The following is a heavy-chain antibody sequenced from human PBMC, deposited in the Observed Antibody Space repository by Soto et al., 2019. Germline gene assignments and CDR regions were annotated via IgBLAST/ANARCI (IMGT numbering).Heavy chain of an antibody. CDR3: ARDLEAADVFDF. CDR1: GFTFNNYN. V-gene: IGHV3-21*06. Sequence: EVQLVESGGDLVKPGGSLRLSCGVSGFTFNNYNMNWVRQAPGKGLEWVASIGSRGSSYRYYADTVKGRFTISRDIANNSLYLQMDSLRVDDTGLYYCARDLEAADVFDFWGQGTLVTVSS. J-gene: IGHJ3*01. D-gene: IGHD6-13*01. CDR2: IGSRGSSYR.